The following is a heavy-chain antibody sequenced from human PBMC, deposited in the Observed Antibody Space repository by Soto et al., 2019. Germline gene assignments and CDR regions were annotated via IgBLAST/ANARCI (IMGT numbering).Heavy chain of an antibody. CDR3: ARVRGAAAPAALLDAFDI. V-gene: IGHV1-69*13. Sequence: SVKVSCKASGGTFSSYAISWVRQAPGQGLEWMGGIIPIFGTANYAQKFQGRVTITADESTSTAYMELSSLRSEDTAVYYCARVRGAAAPAALLDAFDIWGQGTTVTVSS. CDR1: GGTFSSYA. D-gene: IGHD3-10*01. CDR2: IIPIFGTA. J-gene: IGHJ3*02.